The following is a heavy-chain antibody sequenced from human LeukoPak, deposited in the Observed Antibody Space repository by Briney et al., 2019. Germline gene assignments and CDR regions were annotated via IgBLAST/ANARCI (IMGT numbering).Heavy chain of an antibody. CDR3: ARDPRIATATTASYWFDP. CDR2: INRDGSST. D-gene: IGHD1-26*01. CDR1: GFTFSNYL. Sequence: PGGSLRLSRAASGFTFSNYLMHWVRQAPGKGLVWVSRINRDGSSTRYADSVKGRFTISRDDAKNTLYLQMNSLRAEDTAVYYCARDPRIATATTASYWFDPWGQGTLVTVSS. V-gene: IGHV3-74*01. J-gene: IGHJ5*02.